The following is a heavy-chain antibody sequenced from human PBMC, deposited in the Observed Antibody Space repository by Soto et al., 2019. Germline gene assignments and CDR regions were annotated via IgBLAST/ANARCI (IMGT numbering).Heavy chain of an antibody. D-gene: IGHD3-10*01. CDR3: TGRRFGVRGVTTVDV. V-gene: IGHV4-39*01. Sequence: QLRLQESGPGLVKPSETLSLTCTVSGGSIGGSNYFWGWIRQSPGTGLEWLGTIYSSGSTYYNPSLKSRITMSLDTAQHQFSLNLGSVTAADTAVYYCTGRRFGVRGVTTVDVWGPGTTVTVAS. J-gene: IGHJ6*02. CDR1: GGSIGGSNYF. CDR2: IYSSGST.